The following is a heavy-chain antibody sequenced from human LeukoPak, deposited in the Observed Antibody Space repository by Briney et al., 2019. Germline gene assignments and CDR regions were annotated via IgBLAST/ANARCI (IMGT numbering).Heavy chain of an antibody. CDR2: ISYDGSNK. J-gene: IGHJ4*02. CDR1: GFTFSSYA. D-gene: IGHD1-7*01. Sequence: GGSLRLSCAASGFTFSSYAMHRVRQAPGKGLEWVAVISYDGSNKYYADSVKGRFTISRDNFKNTLYLQMNSLRAEDTAVYYCATAGNYRFDYWGQGTLVTVSS. V-gene: IGHV3-30*04. CDR3: ATAGNYRFDY.